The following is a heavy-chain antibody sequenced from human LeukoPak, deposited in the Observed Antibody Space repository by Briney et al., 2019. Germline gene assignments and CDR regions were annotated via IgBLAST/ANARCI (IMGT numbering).Heavy chain of an antibody. J-gene: IGHJ4*02. CDR2: INGSCGST. CDR1: GFTFSSYA. V-gene: IGHV3-23*01. CDR3: AKTLFPAATSALRYYGY. D-gene: IGHD3-9*01. Sequence: GGSLRLSCAASGFTFSSYAMSWVRQAPGKGLEWVSAINGSCGSTYYADSVKGRFTISRHSSKTTLYLQINSVRPGDAAVYSCAKTLFPAATSALRYYGYWSQGTLVTVSS.